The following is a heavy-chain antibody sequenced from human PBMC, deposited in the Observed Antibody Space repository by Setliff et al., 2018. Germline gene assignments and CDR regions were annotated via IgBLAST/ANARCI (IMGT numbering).Heavy chain of an antibody. CDR2: SSHSGST. D-gene: IGHD1-26*01. V-gene: IGHV4-34*01. Sequence: PSETLSLTCSVYGESFSNNYWSWIRQPPGKGLEWIGESSHSGSTSYSPSLKSRLTMSVDTSKNQLSLGLTSVTAADTAVYFCARDNTMVGATDYWGLGTLVTVSS. J-gene: IGHJ4*02. CDR1: GESFSNNY. CDR3: ARDNTMVGATDY.